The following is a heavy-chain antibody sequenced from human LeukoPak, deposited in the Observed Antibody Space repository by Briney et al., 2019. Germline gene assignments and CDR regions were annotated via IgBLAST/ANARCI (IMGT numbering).Heavy chain of an antibody. D-gene: IGHD6-6*01. CDR3: ARDVAVRPDFDY. Sequence: PGGSLRLSCAASGFTFRNYGMHWVRQAPGKGLEWVGVMSYDGSYQYYADSVKGRFTISRDISKNTLYLQMNSLTAEDTAVYYCARDVAVRPDFDYWGQGTLVTVSS. V-gene: IGHV3-33*05. J-gene: IGHJ4*02. CDR1: GFTFRNYG. CDR2: MSYDGSYQ.